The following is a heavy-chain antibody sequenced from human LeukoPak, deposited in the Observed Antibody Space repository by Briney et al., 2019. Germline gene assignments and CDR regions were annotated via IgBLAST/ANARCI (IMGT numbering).Heavy chain of an antibody. CDR2: ISSSGSTI. J-gene: IGHJ4*02. V-gene: IGHV3-48*03. CDR3: ARDAATFDY. Sequence: GGSLRLSCAASGFTFSSYEMNWVRQAPGKGLEWVSYISSSGSTIYYADSVKGRFTISRDNAKNSLYLQMNSLRAEGTAVYYCARDAATFDYWGQGTLVTVSS. CDR1: GFTFSSYE. D-gene: IGHD1-26*01.